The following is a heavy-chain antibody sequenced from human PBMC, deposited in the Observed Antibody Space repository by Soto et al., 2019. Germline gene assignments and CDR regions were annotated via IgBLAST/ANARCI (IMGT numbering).Heavy chain of an antibody. CDR2: INAGNGNT. CDR1: GYTFTNYG. V-gene: IGHV1-3*01. Sequence: ASVKVSCKASGYTFTNYGISWVRQAPGQRLEWMGWINAGNGNTKYSQKFQGRVTITRDTSASTAYMELSSLRSEDTAVYYCARAGLRYSSSWYYFDYWGQGTLVTVSS. D-gene: IGHD6-13*01. CDR3: ARAGLRYSSSWYYFDY. J-gene: IGHJ4*02.